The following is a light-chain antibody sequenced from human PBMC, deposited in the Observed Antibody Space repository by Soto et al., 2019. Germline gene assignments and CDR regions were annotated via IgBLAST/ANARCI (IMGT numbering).Light chain of an antibody. CDR1: SSDVGGYNY. CDR3: YSYTRSSTVL. Sequence: QSALTQPASVSGSPGQSITISCTGISSDVGGYNYVSWYQQHPAKAPKLMIYDVSNRRSGVSNRFSGSKSVNTASLTISGLQAEDEADYYCYSYTRSSTVLFGGGTKLTVL. CDR2: DVS. V-gene: IGLV2-14*01. J-gene: IGLJ2*01.